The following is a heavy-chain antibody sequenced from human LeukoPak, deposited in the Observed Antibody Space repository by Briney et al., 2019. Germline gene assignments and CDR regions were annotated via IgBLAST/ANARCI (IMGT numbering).Heavy chain of an antibody. Sequence: SETLSLTCTVSGGSISSSGYSWGWIRQPPGKGLEWIGNIYYSGSTYYNPSLKSRVTISVDTSKNQFSLKLSSVTAADTAVYYCASLAALEGMLGWFDPWGQGTLVTVSS. D-gene: IGHD6-6*01. V-gene: IGHV4-39*07. CDR3: ASLAALEGMLGWFDP. CDR2: IYYSGST. J-gene: IGHJ5*02. CDR1: GGSISSSGYS.